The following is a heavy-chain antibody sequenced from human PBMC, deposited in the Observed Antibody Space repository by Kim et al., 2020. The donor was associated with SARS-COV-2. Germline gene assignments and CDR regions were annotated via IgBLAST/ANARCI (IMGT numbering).Heavy chain of an antibody. CDR2: GTT. V-gene: IGHV3-23*01. J-gene: IGHJ4*02. D-gene: IGHD1-1*01. CDR3: ATRGIYFEY. Sequence: GTTSYTDSVKGRFTISRDNSKNTLSLQMNSLRAEDTAVYYCATRGIYFEYWGQGTLVTVSS.